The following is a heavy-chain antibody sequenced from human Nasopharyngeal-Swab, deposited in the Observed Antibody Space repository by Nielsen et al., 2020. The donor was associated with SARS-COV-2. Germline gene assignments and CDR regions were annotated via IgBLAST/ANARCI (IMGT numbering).Heavy chain of an antibody. CDR3: AREQTITMVRGVIMTTSYYFDY. Sequence: SVTVSCKASGYTFPSYGISWVRQAPGQGLEWMGWISAYNGNTNYAQKLQGRVTMTTDTSTSTAYMELRSLRSDDTAVYYCAREQTITMVRGVIMTTSYYFDYWGQGTLVTVSS. CDR1: GYTFPSYG. J-gene: IGHJ4*02. D-gene: IGHD3-10*01. CDR2: ISAYNGNT. V-gene: IGHV1-18*01.